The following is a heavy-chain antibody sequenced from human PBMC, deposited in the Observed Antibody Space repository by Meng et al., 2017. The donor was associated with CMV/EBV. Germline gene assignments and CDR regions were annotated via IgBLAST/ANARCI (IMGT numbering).Heavy chain of an antibody. CDR3: ARDKTPQYTWFDP. Sequence: SVKVSCKASGGTFSSYTISWVRQAPGQGLEWMGRIIPILGIANYAQKFQGRVTITADKSTSTAYMELSSLRSEDTAVYYCARDKTPQYTWFDPWGQGTLVTVSS. CDR1: GGTFSSYT. CDR2: IIPILGIA. V-gene: IGHV1-69*04. J-gene: IGHJ5*02. D-gene: IGHD4-11*01.